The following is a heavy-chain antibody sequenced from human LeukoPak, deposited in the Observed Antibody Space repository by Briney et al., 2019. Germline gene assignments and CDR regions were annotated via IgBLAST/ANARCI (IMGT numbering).Heavy chain of an antibody. J-gene: IGHJ3*01. CDR3: ARWGSELPDDAFDV. D-gene: IGHD6-25*01. CDR1: GFTFSRYW. Sequence: GGSLRLSCAASGFTFSRYWMSWVRQAPGKGLEWVANTRQDGSEKHYLDSVKGRITISRDNAKNSIYLQMNSLRVEDTAVYFCARWGSELPDDAFDVWGQGTMVTVSS. V-gene: IGHV3-7*01. CDR2: TRQDGSEK.